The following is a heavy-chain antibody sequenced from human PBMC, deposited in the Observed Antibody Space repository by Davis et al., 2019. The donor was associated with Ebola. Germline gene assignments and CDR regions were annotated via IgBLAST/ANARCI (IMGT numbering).Heavy chain of an antibody. D-gene: IGHD3-10*01. J-gene: IGHJ6*04. Sequence: GSLRLSCTDSVITFSSYAMTWVRQPPGKGLEWIGEIYHSGSTNYNPSLKSRVTISVDTSKNQFSLKLSSVTAADTAVYYCARGALLWFGELLYYYYGMDVWGKGTTVTVSS. CDR1: VITFSSYA. CDR2: IYHSGST. V-gene: IGHV4-34*01. CDR3: ARGALLWFGELLYYYYGMDV.